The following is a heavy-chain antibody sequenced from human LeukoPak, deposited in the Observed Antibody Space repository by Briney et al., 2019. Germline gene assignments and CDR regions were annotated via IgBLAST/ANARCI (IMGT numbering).Heavy chain of an antibody. Sequence: SETLSLTCTVSGGSISSSSSYWSWIRQPPGKGLEWIGYIYYSGSTNYNPSLKSRVTISVDTSKNQFSLKLSSVTAADTAVYYCARDPGTGGDFDYWGQGTLVTVSS. J-gene: IGHJ4*02. CDR3: ARDPGTGGDFDY. CDR2: IYYSGST. V-gene: IGHV4-61*01. D-gene: IGHD2-8*02. CDR1: GGSISSSSSY.